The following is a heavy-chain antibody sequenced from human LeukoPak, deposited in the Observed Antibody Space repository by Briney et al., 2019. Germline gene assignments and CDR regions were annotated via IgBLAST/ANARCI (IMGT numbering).Heavy chain of an antibody. CDR2: ITNDGSST. V-gene: IGHV3-74*01. D-gene: IGHD2/OR15-2a*01. Sequence: GALHLSCAASGLPFSSHWMQLVRQAPGEGLVGVSRITNDGSSTTYADSVKGRFTISRDNAKNMLYLQVNSLRAEDTAVYYCAKGGATVLTGLDYWGQGILVTVSS. CDR1: GLPFSSHW. CDR3: AKGGATVLTGLDY. J-gene: IGHJ4*02.